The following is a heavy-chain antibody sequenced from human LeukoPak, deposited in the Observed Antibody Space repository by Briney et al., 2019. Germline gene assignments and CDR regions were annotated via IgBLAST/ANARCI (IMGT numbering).Heavy chain of an antibody. V-gene: IGHV3-30*18. CDR2: ISYDGSNK. CDR3: AKGPGKFWSGHDY. J-gene: IGHJ4*02. D-gene: IGHD3-3*01. CDR1: GFAFSSNW. Sequence: GGSLRLSCAASGFAFSSNWMHWVRQAPGKGLEWVAVISYDGSNKYYTDSVKGRFTISRDNSKNTLYLQMNSLRGEDTAVYYCAKGPGKFWSGHDYWGQGTLVTVSS.